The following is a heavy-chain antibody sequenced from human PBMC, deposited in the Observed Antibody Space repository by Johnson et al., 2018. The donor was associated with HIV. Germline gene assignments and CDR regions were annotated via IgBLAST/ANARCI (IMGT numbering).Heavy chain of an antibody. Sequence: VQLVESGGGLVQPGRSLRLSCAASGIIVTGNFMSWVRQAPGKGLEWVSVINAGGDTYYADSVKGRFTISRDNSKNTLYLQMNSLRAEDTAVYYCTKGRICGVVMEAFDIWGQGTMVTVSS. D-gene: IGHD3-3*01. CDR3: TKGRICGVVMEAFDI. V-gene: IGHV3-66*01. J-gene: IGHJ3*02. CDR1: GIIVTGNF. CDR2: INAGGDT.